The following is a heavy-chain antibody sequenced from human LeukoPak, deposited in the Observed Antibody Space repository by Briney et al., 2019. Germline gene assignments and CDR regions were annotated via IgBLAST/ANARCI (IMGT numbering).Heavy chain of an antibody. Sequence: GGSLRLSCAVSGFNFNTYSMNWVRQAPGKGPEWVSSISSTSNYIYYAESVKGRFAVSRDNAKNSLYLQMNSLRAEDTAVYYCAKDRKIFSTANYYMDVWGKGTTVTVSS. J-gene: IGHJ6*03. CDR2: ISSTSNYI. D-gene: IGHD2-21*02. CDR1: GFNFNTYS. CDR3: AKDRKIFSTANYYMDV. V-gene: IGHV3-21*01.